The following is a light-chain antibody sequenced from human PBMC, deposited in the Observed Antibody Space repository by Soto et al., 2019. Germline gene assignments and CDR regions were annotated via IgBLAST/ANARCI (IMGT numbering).Light chain of an antibody. CDR3: FSYAGSSTYV. CDR2: EGS. Sequence: QSVLTQPGSVSGSPVQSITISCTGTSSDVGSYNLVSWYQQHPGKAPKLMIYEGSKRPSGVSNRFSGSKSGNTASLTISGLQAEDEADYYCFSYAGSSTYVFGTGTKVTVL. CDR1: SSDVGSYNL. J-gene: IGLJ1*01. V-gene: IGLV2-23*01.